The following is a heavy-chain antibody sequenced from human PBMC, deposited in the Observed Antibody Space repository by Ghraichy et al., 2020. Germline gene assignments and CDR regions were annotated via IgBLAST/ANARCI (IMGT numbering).Heavy chain of an antibody. Sequence: ASVKVSCKTSGYSFRNYGITWVRQAPGQGLEWVGWISGYYGNPKYAQKIQGRVTMTTDTFTNTAYMEMRSLRSDDTAVYYCARSVSMLRPNFFDPWGQGTLVTVSS. CDR1: GYSFRNYG. V-gene: IGHV1-18*01. CDR3: ARSVSMLRPNFFDP. D-gene: IGHD3-16*01. J-gene: IGHJ5*02. CDR2: ISGYYGNP.